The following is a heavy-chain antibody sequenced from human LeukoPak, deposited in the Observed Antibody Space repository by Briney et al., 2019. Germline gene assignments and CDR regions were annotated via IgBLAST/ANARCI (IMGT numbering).Heavy chain of an antibody. Sequence: ASVKVSCKASGYSFTSYDINWVRQATGQGLEWMGWMNPNSGNTGYAQKFQGRVTMTRNTSISTAYMELSSLRSEDTAVYYCARDVTDTAMGFDYWGQGTLVTVSS. CDR1: GYSFTSYD. CDR3: ARDVTDTAMGFDY. J-gene: IGHJ4*02. V-gene: IGHV1-8*01. CDR2: MNPNSGNT. D-gene: IGHD5-18*01.